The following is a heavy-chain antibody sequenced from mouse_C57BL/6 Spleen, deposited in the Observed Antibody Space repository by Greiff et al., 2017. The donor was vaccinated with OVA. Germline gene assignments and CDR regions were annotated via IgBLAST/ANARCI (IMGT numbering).Heavy chain of an antibody. CDR2: IFPGSGST. Sequence: QVQLQQSGPELVKPGASVKISCKASGYTFTDYYINWVKQRPGQGLEWIGWIFPGSGSTYYNEKFKGKATLTVDKSSSTAYMLHSSLTSEDSAVYFCALITTVRGFDVWGTGTTVTVSS. CDR3: ALITTVRGFDV. CDR1: GYTFTDYY. D-gene: IGHD1-1*01. V-gene: IGHV1-75*01. J-gene: IGHJ1*03.